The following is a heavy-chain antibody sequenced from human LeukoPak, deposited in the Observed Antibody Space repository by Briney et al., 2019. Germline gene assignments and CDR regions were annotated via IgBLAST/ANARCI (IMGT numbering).Heavy chain of an antibody. CDR2: ISYDGSNK. Sequence: GSLRLSCAASGFTFSSYAMHWVRQAPGKGLEWVAVISYDGSNKYYADSVKGRFTISRDNSKNTLYLQMNSLRAEDTAVYYCARDTAMATYYYYYYMDVWGKGTTVTVSS. J-gene: IGHJ6*03. CDR3: ARDTAMATYYYYYYMDV. D-gene: IGHD5-18*01. CDR1: GFTFSSYA. V-gene: IGHV3-30*04.